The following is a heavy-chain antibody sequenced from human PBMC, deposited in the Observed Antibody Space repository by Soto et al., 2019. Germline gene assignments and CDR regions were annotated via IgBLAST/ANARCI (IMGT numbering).Heavy chain of an antibody. CDR1: GFTFSSYA. J-gene: IGHJ3*01. D-gene: IGHD2-2*02. V-gene: IGHV3-64D*06. CDR2: ITSNGGST. Sequence: GGSLRLSCSASGFTFSSYAMHWVRQAPGKGLEYVSAITSNGGSTYYPDSMNGRFTIFRDNSENTLYLQMSSLRAEDTAFYYCVKALSARYNSAKAFDVWGQGTMVTVS. CDR3: VKALSARYNSAKAFDV.